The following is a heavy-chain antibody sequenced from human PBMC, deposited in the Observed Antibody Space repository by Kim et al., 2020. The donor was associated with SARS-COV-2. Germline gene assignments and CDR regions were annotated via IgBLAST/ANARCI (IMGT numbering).Heavy chain of an antibody. CDR2: IVVGSGNT. V-gene: IGHV1-58*01. CDR3: AADPVIIDYYDSSGFDY. D-gene: IGHD3-22*01. CDR1: GFTFTSSA. Sequence: SVKVSCKASGFTFTSSAVQWVRQARGQRLEWIGWIVVGSGNTNYAQKFQERVTITRDMSTSTAYMELSSLRSEDTAVYYCAADPVIIDYYDSSGFDYWGQGTLVTVSS. J-gene: IGHJ4*02.